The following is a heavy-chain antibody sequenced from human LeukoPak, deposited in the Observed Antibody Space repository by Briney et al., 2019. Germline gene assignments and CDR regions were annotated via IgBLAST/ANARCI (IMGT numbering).Heavy chain of an antibody. Sequence: SSETLSLTCAVYGGSFSGYYWGWIRQPPGKGLEWIGSMSYKYSGSTYYNPSLKSRVTISVDTSKNQFSLRLSSVTAADTAVYYCARHGMYSGSESYYDPFDYWGQGTLVTVSS. CDR1: GGSFSGYY. CDR3: ARHGMYSGSESYYDPFDY. D-gene: IGHD3-10*01. J-gene: IGHJ4*02. V-gene: IGHV4-39*01. CDR2: MSYKYSGST.